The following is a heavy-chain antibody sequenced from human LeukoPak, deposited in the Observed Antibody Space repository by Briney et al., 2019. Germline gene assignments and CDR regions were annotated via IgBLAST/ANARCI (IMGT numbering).Heavy chain of an antibody. CDR3: ARGLNYYDSSGYDY. CDR1: GYTFTNYD. V-gene: IGHV1-2*04. J-gene: IGHJ4*02. Sequence: ASVKVSCKTSGYTFTNYDINWVRQATGQGLEWLGWMSPNSGGTNYAQKFQGWVTMTRDTSISTAYMELSRLRSDDTAVYYCARGLNYYDSSGYDYWGQGTLVTVSS. CDR2: MSPNSGGT. D-gene: IGHD3-22*01.